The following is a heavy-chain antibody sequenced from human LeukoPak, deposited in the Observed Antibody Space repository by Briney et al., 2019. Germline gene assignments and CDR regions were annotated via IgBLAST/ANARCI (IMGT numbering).Heavy chain of an antibody. CDR2: IYTSGST. CDR1: GGSISSGSYY. Sequence: SQTLSLTCTVSGGSISSGSYYWSWIRQPAGKGLEWIGRIYTSGSTNYNPSLKSRVTISVDTSKNQFSLKLSSVTAADTAVYYCARGRGSWSSTSCYIWFDPWGQGTQVTVSS. CDR3: ARGRGSWSSTSCYIWFDP. D-gene: IGHD2-2*02. J-gene: IGHJ5*02. V-gene: IGHV4-61*02.